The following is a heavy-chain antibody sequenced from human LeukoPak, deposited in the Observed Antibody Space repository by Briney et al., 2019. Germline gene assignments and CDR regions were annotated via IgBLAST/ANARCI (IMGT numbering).Heavy chain of an antibody. CDR2: ISYDGSNK. CDR1: GFTFSSYA. V-gene: IGHV3-30*04. D-gene: IGHD2-15*01. CDR3: ARAGICSGGSCYSRIFDY. Sequence: GGSLRLPCAASGFTFSSYAMHWVRQAPGKGLEWVAVISYDGSNKYYADSVKGRFTISRDNSKNTLYLQMNSLRAEDTAVYYCARAGICSGGSCYSRIFDYWGQGTLVTVSS. J-gene: IGHJ4*02.